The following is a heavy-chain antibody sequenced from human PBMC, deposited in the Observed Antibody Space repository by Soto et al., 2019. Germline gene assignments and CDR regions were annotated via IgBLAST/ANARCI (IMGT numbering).Heavy chain of an antibody. CDR3: AMESGSYMYGSD. J-gene: IGHJ4*02. V-gene: IGHV1-18*01. Sequence: QVQLVQSGAEVKKPGASVKVSCKASGYNFTSSGFSWVRQAPGQGLEWMAWISAYNGETHYAQKFQGRVTMTTDTSTGTSYRERRSVRSDDTAVYYCAMESGSYMYGSDLGQGTLVTVSS. CDR2: ISAYNGET. CDR1: GYNFTSSG. D-gene: IGHD1-26*01.